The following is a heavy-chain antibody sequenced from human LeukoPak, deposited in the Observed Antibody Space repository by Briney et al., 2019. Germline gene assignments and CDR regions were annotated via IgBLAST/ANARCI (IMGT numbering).Heavy chain of an antibody. CDR3: AREPIERPGQWLPFDY. V-gene: IGHV3-53*01. J-gene: IGHJ4*02. CDR1: GFTVSSNY. D-gene: IGHD6-19*01. Sequence: GGSLRLSCAASGFTVSSNYMSWVRQAPGKGLEWVSVIYSGGSTYYADSVKGRFTISRDNSKNTLYLQMNSLRAEDTAVYYCAREPIERPGQWLPFDYWGQGTLVTVSS. CDR2: IYSGGST.